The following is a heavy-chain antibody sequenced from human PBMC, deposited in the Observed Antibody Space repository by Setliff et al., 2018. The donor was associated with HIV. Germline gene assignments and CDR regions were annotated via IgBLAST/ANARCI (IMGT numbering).Heavy chain of an antibody. Sequence: KPSETLSLTCAVYGGSFSDYYWSWSRQPPGKGLEWIGEINHSGSTNYNPSLKSRVTISVDTSKNQFSLKLSSVTAADTAVYYCARDLTVTDNGRDVWGQGTTVTVSS. J-gene: IGHJ6*02. CDR2: INHSGST. V-gene: IGHV4-34*01. CDR1: GGSFSDYY. CDR3: ARDLTVTDNGRDV. D-gene: IGHD4-4*01.